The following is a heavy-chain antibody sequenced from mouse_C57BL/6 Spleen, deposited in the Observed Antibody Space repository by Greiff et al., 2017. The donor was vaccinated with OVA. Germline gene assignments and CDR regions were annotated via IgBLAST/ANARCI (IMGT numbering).Heavy chain of an antibody. CDR2: ISSGGSYT. Sequence: EVHLVESGGDLVKPGGSLKLSCAASGFTFSSYGMSWVRQTPDKRLEWVATISSGGSYTYYPDSVKGRFTISRDNAKNTLYLQMSSLKSEDTAMYYCARLGYSNWYFDVWGTGTTVTVSS. D-gene: IGHD2-5*01. CDR3: ARLGYSNWYFDV. J-gene: IGHJ1*03. CDR1: GFTFSSYG. V-gene: IGHV5-6*01.